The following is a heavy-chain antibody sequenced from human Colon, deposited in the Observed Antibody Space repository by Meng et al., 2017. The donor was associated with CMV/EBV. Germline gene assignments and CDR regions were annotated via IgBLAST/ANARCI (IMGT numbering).Heavy chain of an antibody. CDR3: ATGGYRNGWNQH. J-gene: IGHJ1*01. Sequence: GGSLRLSCAASGFTFSGYWMTWVRQAAGKGLEWVANINEDGSEKHYVDPVKGRFTISRDNAKNSLYLQLNSRRDGDTAVYYCATGGYRNGWNQHWGQGTLVTVSS. CDR1: GFTFSGYW. D-gene: IGHD3-16*02. V-gene: IGHV3-7*01. CDR2: INEDGSEK.